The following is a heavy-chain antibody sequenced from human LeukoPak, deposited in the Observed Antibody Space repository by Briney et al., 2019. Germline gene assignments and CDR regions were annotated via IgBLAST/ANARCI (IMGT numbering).Heavy chain of an antibody. D-gene: IGHD3-9*01. CDR2: IFPILNIL. V-gene: IGHV1-69*04. J-gene: IGHJ6*02. Sequence: VAAVTVSCMPSGDILSNYGSSWVRQAPGQGLEWMARIFPILNILNYAQTFWGGLTISADKPTSTAYMELRSLTSEETAVYYCARDPDDLLGGGSYYDNGMDVWGQGTTVTVSS. CDR3: ARDPDDLLGGGSYYDNGMDV. CDR1: GDILSNYG.